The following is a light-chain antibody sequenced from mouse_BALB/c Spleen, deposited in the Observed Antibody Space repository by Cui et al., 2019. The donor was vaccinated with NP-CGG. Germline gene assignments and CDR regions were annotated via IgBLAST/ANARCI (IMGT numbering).Light chain of an antibody. CDR1: TGAITTSNY. V-gene: IGLV1*01. J-gene: IGLJ1*01. CDR3: ALWYSNHWV. Sequence: QAFVTLELALTTSPGQPLTLTCRSSTGAITTSNYANWVQEKPDHLFTGLIGGTNNRAPGVPARFSGSLIGDKAALTITGAQTEDEAIYFCALWYSNHWVFGGGTKLTVL. CDR2: GTN.